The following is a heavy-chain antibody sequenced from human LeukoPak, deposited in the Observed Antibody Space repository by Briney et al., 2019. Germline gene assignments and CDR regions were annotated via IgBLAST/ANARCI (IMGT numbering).Heavy chain of an antibody. D-gene: IGHD1-26*01. J-gene: IGHJ4*02. CDR2: ISGRGDVI. CDR1: GFTFSNYE. V-gene: IGHV3-48*03. Sequence: GGSPRLSCAASGFTFSNYEMNWVRQAPGKGLEWVSYISGRGDVIYYADSVKGRFTISRDNAKNSLYLQMNSLRAEDTAVYYCARPYYVAANYYFDFWGQGTLVTVSS. CDR3: ARPYYVAANYYFDF.